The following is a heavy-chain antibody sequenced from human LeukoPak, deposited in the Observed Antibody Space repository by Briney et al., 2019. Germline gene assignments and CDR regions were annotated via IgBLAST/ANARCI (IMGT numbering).Heavy chain of an antibody. CDR1: GGSLSGYY. J-gene: IGHJ4*02. V-gene: IGHV4-34*01. Sequence: SETLSLTCAVYGGSLSGYYWSWIRQPPGKGLQWVGEIHQSGSTNYNASLKSRVTISVDTSKNQFSLKLSSVTAADTAVYYCARSGRYFETQWGQGTLVTVSS. CDR2: IHQSGST. CDR3: ARSGRYFETQ. D-gene: IGHD3-9*01.